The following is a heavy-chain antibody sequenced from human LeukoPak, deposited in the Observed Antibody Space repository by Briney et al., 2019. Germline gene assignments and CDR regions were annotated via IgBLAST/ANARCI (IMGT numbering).Heavy chain of an antibody. CDR2: ISGSGGST. Sequence: AGGSLRLSCAASGFTFSSYAMSWVRQAPGKGLEWVSAISGSGGSTYYADSVKGRFTISRDNSKNTLYLQMNSLRAEDTAVYYCAKRADCSGGSCYSGGDYYYGMDVWGQGTTVTVSS. CDR1: GFTFSSYA. CDR3: AKRADCSGGSCYSGGDYYYGMDV. D-gene: IGHD2-15*01. V-gene: IGHV3-23*01. J-gene: IGHJ6*02.